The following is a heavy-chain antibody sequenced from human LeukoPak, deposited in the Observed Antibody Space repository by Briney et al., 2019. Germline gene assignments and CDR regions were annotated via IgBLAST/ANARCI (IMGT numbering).Heavy chain of an antibody. V-gene: IGHV1-8*01. CDR2: MNPNSGDT. D-gene: IGHD5-18*01. CDR1: GYTFTSTE. J-gene: IGHJ6*02. CDR3: ARAPRQLSYYYGVDV. Sequence: ASVKVSCKASGYTFTSTEIMWVRQATGQGLEWIGWMNPNSGDTGYAQKFQGRVTMTRDTSTSTAYMELSRLRFEDTAVYYCARAPRQLSYYYGVDVWGQGNTVTVSS.